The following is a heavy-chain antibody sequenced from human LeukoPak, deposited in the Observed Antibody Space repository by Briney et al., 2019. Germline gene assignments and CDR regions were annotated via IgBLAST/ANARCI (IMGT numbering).Heavy chain of an antibody. CDR3: AREGQWLAPYYYGMDV. CDR2: ISYDGSNK. Sequence: PGGSLRLSCAASEFTFSDYYMHWIRQAPGKGLEWVAVISYDGSNKYYADSVKGRFTISRDNSKNTLYLQMNSLRAEDTAVYYCAREGQWLAPYYYGMDVWGQGTTVTVSS. V-gene: IGHV3-30*03. D-gene: IGHD6-19*01. CDR1: EFTFSDYY. J-gene: IGHJ6*02.